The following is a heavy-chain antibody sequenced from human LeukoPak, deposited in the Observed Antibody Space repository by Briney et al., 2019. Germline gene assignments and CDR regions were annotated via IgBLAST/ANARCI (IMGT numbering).Heavy chain of an antibody. CDR1: GYTFTIYD. J-gene: IGHJ4*02. V-gene: IGHV1-8*01. CDR2: MNPKSGAT. D-gene: IGHD3-22*01. CDR3: ARGFSDYDGTDYAFSYY. Sequence: APVKVSCKTSGYTFTIYDINWVRQATGRGLEWMGWMNPKSGATDYAQKFQGRVTMTRDTSISTAYMELSSLTSDDTAVYYCARGFSDYDGTDYAFSYYWGQGTLVTVSS.